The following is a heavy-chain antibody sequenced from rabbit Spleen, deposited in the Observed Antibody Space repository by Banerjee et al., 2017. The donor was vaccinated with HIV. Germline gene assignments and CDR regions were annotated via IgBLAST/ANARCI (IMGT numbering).Heavy chain of an antibody. Sequence: QSLEESGGDLVKPEGSLTLTCTASGVSFSGSSYMCWVRQAPGKGLECIACIFGGSGGSTWYASWAKGRFTISKTSSTTVTLQLTSLTAADTATYFCARGSAAMTMVITGFYFNLWGPGTLVTVS. V-gene: IGHV1S40*01. CDR3: ARGSAAMTMVITGFYFNL. D-gene: IGHD2-1*01. CDR2: IFGGSGGST. CDR1: GVSFSGSSY. J-gene: IGHJ4*01.